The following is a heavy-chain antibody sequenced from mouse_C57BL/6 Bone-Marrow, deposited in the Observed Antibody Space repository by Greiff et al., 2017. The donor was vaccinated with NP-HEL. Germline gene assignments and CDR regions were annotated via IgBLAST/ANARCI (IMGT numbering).Heavy chain of an antibody. CDR3: TPYGKGFAY. V-gene: IGHV14-4*01. J-gene: IGHJ3*01. D-gene: IGHD1-1*02. CDR1: GFNIKDDY. Sequence: EVQLQQSGAELVRPGASVKLSCTASGFNIKDDYMHWVKQRPEQGLEWIGWIDPENGDTEYASKFQGKVTITADTSSNTAYLQLSSLTSEDTAVYYCTPYGKGFAYWGQGTLVTVSA. CDR2: IDPENGDT.